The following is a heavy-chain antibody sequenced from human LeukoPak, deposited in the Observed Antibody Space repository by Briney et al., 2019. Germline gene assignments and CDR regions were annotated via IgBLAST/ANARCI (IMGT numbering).Heavy chain of an antibody. CDR1: GGSISSSNW. V-gene: IGHV4-4*02. J-gene: IGHJ6*03. CDR3: ARVSPGYYYYMDV. CDR2: IYHSGST. Sequence: SGTLSLTCAVSGGSISSSNWWSWVRQPPGKGLEWIGEIYHSGSTNYNPSLKSRVTISVDKSKNQFSLKLSSVTAADTAVYYCARVSPGYYYYMDVWGKGTTVTVSS.